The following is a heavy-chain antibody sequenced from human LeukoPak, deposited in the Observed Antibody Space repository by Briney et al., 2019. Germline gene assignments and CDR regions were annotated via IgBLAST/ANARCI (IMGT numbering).Heavy chain of an antibody. Sequence: SETLSLTCTVSGGSISSSIWWSWVRQSPGKGLEWIGGIFHTGSTNYNPSLGSRITILADQSKNQFSLNLNSVTAADTAMYYCARGWVVGATLRNYFDYWGQGILVTVSS. CDR2: IFHTGST. D-gene: IGHD1-26*01. J-gene: IGHJ4*02. CDR3: ARGWVVGATLRNYFDY. CDR1: GGSISSSIW. V-gene: IGHV4-4*02.